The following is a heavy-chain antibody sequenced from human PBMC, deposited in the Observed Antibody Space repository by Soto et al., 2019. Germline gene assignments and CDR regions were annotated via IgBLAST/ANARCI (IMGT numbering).Heavy chain of an antibody. V-gene: IGHV3-NL1*01. CDR3: ARGMYGSGSYYIGDAFDM. CDR1: GFTFSSYG. J-gene: IGHJ3*02. Sequence: QVQLVESGGGVVQPGRSLRLSCAASGFTFSSYGMHWVRQAPGKGLEWVSVIYRGGDTFYADSVKGRFTISRDNSKNTLYLQMNSLSAEDTAVYYCARGMYGSGSYYIGDAFDMWGQGTMVTVSS. D-gene: IGHD3-10*01. CDR2: IYRGGDT.